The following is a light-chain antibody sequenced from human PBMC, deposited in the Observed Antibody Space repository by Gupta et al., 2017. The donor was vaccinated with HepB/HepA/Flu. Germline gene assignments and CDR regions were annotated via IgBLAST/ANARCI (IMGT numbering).Light chain of an antibody. CDR3: HCQHYKSHPGI. Sequence: DIQMTQSPSTLSASVGDRVTITCRASQSISNWLAWYQQKPGKAPKPLMYKASSLESGVISRFSGNGAGTEFTLTISSRQPEDFATYYCHCQHYKSHPGIFGQGTKLEMK. J-gene: IGKJ2*02. V-gene: IGKV1-5*03. CDR1: QSISNW. CDR2: KAS.